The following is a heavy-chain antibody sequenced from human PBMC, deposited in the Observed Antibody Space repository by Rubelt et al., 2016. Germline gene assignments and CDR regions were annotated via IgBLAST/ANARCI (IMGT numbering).Heavy chain of an antibody. CDR3: VGGEPADY. Sequence: QVQLVQSGAEVKKPGSSVKVSCKASGGTFSSYAISWVRQAPGQGLEWMGWISAYNGNTNYAQKPQARVTMTTDTSTGTAYMERRSLRSDDTAVYYCVGGEPADYWGQGTLVTVSS. V-gene: IGHV1-18*01. J-gene: IGHJ4*02. D-gene: IGHD3-10*01. CDR2: ISAYNGNT. CDR1: GGTFSSYA.